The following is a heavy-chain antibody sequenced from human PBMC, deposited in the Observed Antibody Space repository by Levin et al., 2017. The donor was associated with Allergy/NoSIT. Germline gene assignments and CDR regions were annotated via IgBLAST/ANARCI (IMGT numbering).Heavy chain of an antibody. CDR1: GYTFTGYY. D-gene: IGHD3-3*01. CDR3: ARVVLRFFGFDP. CDR2: INPNSGGT. Sequence: GESLKISCKASGYTFTGYYMHWVRQAPGQGLEWMGRINPNSGGTNYAQKFQGRVTMTRDTSISTAYMELSRLRSDDTAVYYCARVVLRFFGFDPWGQGTLVTVSS. J-gene: IGHJ5*02. V-gene: IGHV1-2*06.